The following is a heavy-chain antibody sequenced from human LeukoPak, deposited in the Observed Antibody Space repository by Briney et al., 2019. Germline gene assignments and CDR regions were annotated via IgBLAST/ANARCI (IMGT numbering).Heavy chain of an antibody. J-gene: IGHJ5*01. V-gene: IGHV1-18*01. CDR3: ARAHYSNYGSWFDS. Sequence: ASVKVSCKASGYSFSSYDITWVRQAPGQGLEWMGWITVCNGNTNYAQKLQGRVTMTTDTSTSTAYMELRSLRSDDTAVYYCARAHYSNYGSWFDSWGQGTLVTVSS. CDR2: ITVCNGNT. D-gene: IGHD4-11*01. CDR1: GYSFSSYD.